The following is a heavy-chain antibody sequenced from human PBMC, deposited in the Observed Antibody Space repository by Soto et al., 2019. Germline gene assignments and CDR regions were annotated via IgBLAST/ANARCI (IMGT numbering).Heavy chain of an antibody. Sequence: SETLSLTCAVYGGSFSGYYWSWIRQPPWKGLEWIGEINHSGSTNYNPSLKSRVTISVDTSKNQFSLKLSSVTAADTAVYYCARGRFYDIVVVPADNYYYYTDVWGKGTTVTVS. CDR3: ARGRFYDIVVVPADNYYYYTDV. CDR1: GGSFSGYY. V-gene: IGHV4-34*01. D-gene: IGHD2-2*01. J-gene: IGHJ6*03. CDR2: INHSGST.